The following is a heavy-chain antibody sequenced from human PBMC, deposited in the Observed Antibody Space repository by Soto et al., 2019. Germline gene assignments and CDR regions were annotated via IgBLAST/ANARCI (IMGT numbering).Heavy chain of an antibody. CDR3: ARGRITIFGVVIYSYYYYGMDV. D-gene: IGHD3-3*01. CDR2: INHSGST. J-gene: IGHJ6*02. V-gene: IGHV4-34*01. Sequence: ASETLSLTCAVYGGSFSGYYWSWIRQPPGKGLEWIGEINHSGSTNYNPSLKSRVTISVDTSKNQFSLKLSSVTAADTAVYYCARGRITIFGVVIYSYYYYGMDVWGQGTSVTVYS. CDR1: GGSFSGYY.